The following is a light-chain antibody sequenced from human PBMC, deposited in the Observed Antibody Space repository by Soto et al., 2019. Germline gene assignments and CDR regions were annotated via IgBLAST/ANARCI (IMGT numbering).Light chain of an antibody. J-gene: IGLJ3*02. CDR2: DVT. CDR1: SSDVGSYNF. V-gene: IGLV2-14*03. CDR3: KSYTTRSTSV. Sequence: QSALTQPASVSGSPGQSITISCTGTSSDVGSYNFVSWYQQYPGKAPKLVIYDVTNRPSGVSDRFSGSKSGNTASLTISGLHAEDEANYYCKSYTTRSTSVFGGGTKLTVL.